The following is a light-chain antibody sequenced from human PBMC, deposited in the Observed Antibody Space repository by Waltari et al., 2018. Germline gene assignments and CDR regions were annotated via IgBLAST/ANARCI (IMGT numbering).Light chain of an antibody. CDR3: QRYSNWPPEYT. CDR2: GAS. Sequence: EIVVTQSPATLSVSPGERATLSCRASQSVGSNLAWHQQKPGQAPRLLTYGASTRATVIPARFSGSGSGTEFTLTISSLQSEDFAVYYCQRYSNWPPEYTFGQGTKLEIK. V-gene: IGKV3-15*01. CDR1: QSVGSN. J-gene: IGKJ2*01.